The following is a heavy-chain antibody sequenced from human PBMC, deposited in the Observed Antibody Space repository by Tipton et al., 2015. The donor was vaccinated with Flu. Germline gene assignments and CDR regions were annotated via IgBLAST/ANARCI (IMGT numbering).Heavy chain of an antibody. CDR2: IYYSGTT. J-gene: IGHJ4*02. V-gene: IGHV4-61*01. CDR1: GGSVKSGSYY. CDR3: ARTRGIEASVWVY. D-gene: IGHD3-16*01. Sequence: GLVKPSETLSLTCSVSGGSVKSGSYYWSWIRQPPGKGLEWIGNIYYSGTTNYAPSLKSRLTLSVDTSKNQFSLNLSSVTAADTAVYYCARTRGIEASVWVYWGQGALVTVS.